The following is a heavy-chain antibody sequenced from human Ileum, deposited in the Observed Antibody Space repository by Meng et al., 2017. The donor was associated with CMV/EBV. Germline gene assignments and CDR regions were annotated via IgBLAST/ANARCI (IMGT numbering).Heavy chain of an antibody. Sequence: ASVKVSCKASGYTFTSYDINWVRQATGQGLEWMGWMNPNSGNTGYAQKFQGRVTITRNTSISTAYMELSSLRSEDTAVYYCARDGKGTATVTFGMDVWGQGTTVTVSS. D-gene: IGHD5-18*01. CDR3: ARDGKGTATVTFGMDV. CDR1: GYTFTSYD. V-gene: IGHV1-8*03. J-gene: IGHJ6*02. CDR2: MNPNSGNT.